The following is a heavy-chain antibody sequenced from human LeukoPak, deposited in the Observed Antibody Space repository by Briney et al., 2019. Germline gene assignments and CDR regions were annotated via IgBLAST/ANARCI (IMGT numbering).Heavy chain of an antibody. CDR3: AGRQCGDCYFGWPGPFDY. V-gene: IGHV4-34*01. CDR1: GGSFSGYY. Sequence: SETLSLTCAVYGGSFSGYYWSWIRQPPGKGLEWIGEINHSGSTNYNPSLKSRVTISVDTSKNQFSLKLSSVTAADTAVYYCAGRQCGDCYFGWPGPFDYWGQGTLVTVSS. J-gene: IGHJ4*02. D-gene: IGHD2-21*02. CDR2: INHSGST.